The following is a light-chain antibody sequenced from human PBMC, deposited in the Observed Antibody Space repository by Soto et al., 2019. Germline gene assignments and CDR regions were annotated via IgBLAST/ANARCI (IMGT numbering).Light chain of an antibody. CDR3: QRYDSYPRT. J-gene: IGKJ4*01. CDR2: KAS. Sequence: DIQMTQSPSTLSASVGDRVTITCRASQSISIWLAWYQQKPGKAPKILIYKASTLQSGVPSRFSGSGSGTEFTLTISSMQPADLATYYCQRYDSYPRTFGGGTKVET. CDR1: QSISIW. V-gene: IGKV1-5*03.